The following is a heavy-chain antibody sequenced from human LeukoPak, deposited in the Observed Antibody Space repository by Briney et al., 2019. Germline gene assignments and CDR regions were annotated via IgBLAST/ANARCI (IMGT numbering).Heavy chain of an antibody. Sequence: SETLSLTCAVYGGSFSGYYWSWIRQPPGKGLERIGEINHSGSTNYNPSLKSRVTISVDMSKNQFSLKLSSVTAADTAVYYCARGGITMILDAFDIWGQGTMVTVSS. CDR1: GGSFSGYY. D-gene: IGHD3-22*01. J-gene: IGHJ3*02. V-gene: IGHV4-34*01. CDR2: INHSGST. CDR3: ARGGITMILDAFDI.